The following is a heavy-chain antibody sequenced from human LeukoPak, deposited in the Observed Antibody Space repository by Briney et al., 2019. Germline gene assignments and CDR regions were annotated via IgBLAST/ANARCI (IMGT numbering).Heavy chain of an antibody. Sequence: GGSLRLSCAASGFIFSGYWMSWVRQPPGKGLEWVANIEQDGSEKYYVDSVKGRFTISKDNAKNSLFLQMNSLRAEDTAVYYCARIKEHTSATIAYWGQGTMVTVSS. D-gene: IGHD1-26*01. CDR2: IEQDGSEK. CDR3: ARIKEHTSATIAY. J-gene: IGHJ4*02. CDR1: GFIFSGYW. V-gene: IGHV3-7*01.